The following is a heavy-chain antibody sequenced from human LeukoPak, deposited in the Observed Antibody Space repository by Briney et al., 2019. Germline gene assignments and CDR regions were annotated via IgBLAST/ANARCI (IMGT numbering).Heavy chain of an antibody. J-gene: IGHJ4*02. Sequence: PGGSLRLSCAASGISFSSHGMHWVRQAPGKGLEWVAVIWYDGSNIYYADSVKGRFTISRDNSKNTLYLQMNSLRAEDTAVYYGAKRISPVATGVPGGFYYWGKGTLVTVS. V-gene: IGHV3-33*06. CDR2: IWYDGSNI. D-gene: IGHD5-12*01. CDR3: AKRISPVATGVPGGFYY. CDR1: GISFSSHG.